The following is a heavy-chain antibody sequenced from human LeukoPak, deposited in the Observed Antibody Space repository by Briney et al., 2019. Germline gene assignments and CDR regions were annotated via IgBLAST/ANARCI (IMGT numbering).Heavy chain of an antibody. V-gene: IGHV5-51*01. CDR1: GYSFTSYW. Sequence: GESLRISCKGSGYSFTSYWIGWVRQMPGKGLEWMGIIYPGDSDTRYSPSFQGQVTISADKSISTAYLQWSSLKAPDTAMYYCARQGGSARNWFDPWGQGTLVTVSS. CDR2: IYPGDSDT. J-gene: IGHJ5*02. D-gene: IGHD3-10*01. CDR3: ARQGGSARNWFDP.